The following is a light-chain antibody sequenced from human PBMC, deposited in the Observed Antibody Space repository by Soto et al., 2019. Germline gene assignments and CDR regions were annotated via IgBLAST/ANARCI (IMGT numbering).Light chain of an antibody. CDR3: LQYDNSPGYT. CDR2: ATS. V-gene: IGKV3-20*01. Sequence: EIVLTQSPGTLSLSPGERATLSCRASQSVSSRDLAWYQQKPGQAPRLLIYATSSRAAGIPDRFSGSGSATDFTLTISRLEPEDFAVYYCLQYDNSPGYTFGQGTKLDIK. CDR1: QSVSSRD. J-gene: IGKJ2*01.